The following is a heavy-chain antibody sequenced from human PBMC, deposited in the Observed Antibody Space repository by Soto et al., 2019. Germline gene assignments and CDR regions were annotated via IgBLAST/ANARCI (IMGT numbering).Heavy chain of an antibody. CDR2: ISGSGGST. CDR3: AKDPSFNYDFWSGYYTTQDY. CDR1: GFTFSSYA. Sequence: GGSLRLSCAASGFTFSSYAMSWVRQAPGKGLEWVSAISGSGGSTYYADSVKGRFTISRDNSKNTLYLQMNSLRAEDTAVYYCAKDPSFNYDFWSGYYTTQDYWGQGTLVTVSS. J-gene: IGHJ4*02. V-gene: IGHV3-23*01. D-gene: IGHD3-3*01.